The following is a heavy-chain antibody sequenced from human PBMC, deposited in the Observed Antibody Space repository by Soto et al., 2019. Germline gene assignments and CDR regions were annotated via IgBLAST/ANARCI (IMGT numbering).Heavy chain of an antibody. CDR3: AKDTAASVAVAGF. CDR2: ISGSGGST. Sequence: EVQLLESGGGLVQPGGSLRLSCAASGFTFSSYAMSWVRQAPGKGLEWVSAISGSGGSTYYEDSVKGRFTISRDNSKNTVYLQMNSLRAEDTAVYYCAKDTAASVAVAGFWGQGTLVTVSS. CDR1: GFTFSSYA. V-gene: IGHV3-23*01. D-gene: IGHD6-19*01. J-gene: IGHJ4*02.